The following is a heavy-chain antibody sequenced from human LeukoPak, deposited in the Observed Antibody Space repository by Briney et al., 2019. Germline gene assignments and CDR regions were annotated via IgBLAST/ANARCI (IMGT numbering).Heavy chain of an antibody. V-gene: IGHV4-59*11. Sequence: SETLSLTCIVSGGPISTHYWSWSRQPPGKGLEWIGYNDYSGSTNYNPSLKSRVTISVDTSKNQFSLKLNSVTAAETAVYYCARGATFRGTYYMDVWGKGTTVTVSS. CDR1: GGPISTHY. J-gene: IGHJ6*03. CDR2: NDYSGST. D-gene: IGHD3-10*01. CDR3: ARGATFRGTYYMDV.